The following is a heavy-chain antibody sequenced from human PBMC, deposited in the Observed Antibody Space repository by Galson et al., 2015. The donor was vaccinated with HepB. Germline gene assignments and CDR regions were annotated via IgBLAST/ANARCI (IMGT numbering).Heavy chain of an antibody. V-gene: IGHV1-46*01. CDR1: GYTFTSYY. D-gene: IGHD6-6*01. CDR2: SNPSGGST. Sequence: SVKVSCKASGYTFTSYYLHWVRQAPGQGLEWMGISNPSGGSTSYAQKLQGRVTMTRDTSTSTVYMELSSLRSEDTAVYYCARTYSSSAPGYYGLDVWGQGTTVTVSS. J-gene: IGHJ6*02. CDR3: ARTYSSSAPGYYGLDV.